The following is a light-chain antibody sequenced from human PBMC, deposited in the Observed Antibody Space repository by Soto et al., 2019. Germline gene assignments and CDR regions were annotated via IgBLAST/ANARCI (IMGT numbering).Light chain of an antibody. Sequence: DIQMTQKTSSLSASVGERVTITCRASQSISSWLAWYQQKPGKAPKLLIYKASSLQSGVPSTFSGSGSGTEFTLTISSLQPDDFATYYCQQYNSYRTFGQGTKV. V-gene: IGKV1-5*03. CDR1: QSISSW. J-gene: IGKJ1*01. CDR3: QQYNSYRT. CDR2: KAS.